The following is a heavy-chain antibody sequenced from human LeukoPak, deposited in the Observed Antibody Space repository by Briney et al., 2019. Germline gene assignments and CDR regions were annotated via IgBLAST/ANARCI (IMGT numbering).Heavy chain of an antibody. V-gene: IGHV3-30*04. D-gene: IGHD3-22*01. Sequence: GGSLKLSCAASGFTFSSYAMHWVRQAPGKGLEWVAVISYDGSNKYYADSVKGRFTISRDNSKNTLYLQMNSLRAEDTAVYYCARDPERRTTYYYDSSGYYTGGDAFDIGGQGTMVTVSS. CDR2: ISYDGSNK. CDR1: GFTFSSYA. J-gene: IGHJ3*02. CDR3: ARDPERRTTYYYDSSGYYTGGDAFDI.